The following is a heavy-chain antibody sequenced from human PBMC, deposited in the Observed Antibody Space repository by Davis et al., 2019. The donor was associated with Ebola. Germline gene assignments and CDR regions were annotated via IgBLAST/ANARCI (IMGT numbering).Heavy chain of an antibody. CDR1: GGSINSNTFY. J-gene: IGHJ6*03. CDR2: IYYSGAT. D-gene: IGHD6-19*01. V-gene: IGHV4-39*07. Sequence: HLSETLSLTCTVSGGSINSNTFYWGWIRQSPGKGLEWIGRIYYSGATDYNASLKSRVTLSVDRSKNQFSLRLSSVSAADTAVYYCARLGYSSSFMDVWGTGTTVIVSS. CDR3: ARLGYSSSFMDV.